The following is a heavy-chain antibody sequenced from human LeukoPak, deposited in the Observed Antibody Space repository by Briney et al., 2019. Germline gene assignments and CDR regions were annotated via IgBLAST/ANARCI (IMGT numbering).Heavy chain of an antibody. CDR2: IYWDDDK. CDR3: APSHSSSWPFYYYYGMDV. V-gene: IGHV2-5*02. J-gene: IGHJ6*04. D-gene: IGHD6-13*01. CDR1: GFSLSTIGVG. Sequence: VSGPTLVKPTQTLTLTFTFSGFSLSTIGVGVGWILQPPGKALEWLALIYWDDDKRYSPSLKSRLTITKDTSKNQVVLTMTNMDPVDTATYYCAPSHSSSWPFYYYYGMDVWGKGTTVTVSS.